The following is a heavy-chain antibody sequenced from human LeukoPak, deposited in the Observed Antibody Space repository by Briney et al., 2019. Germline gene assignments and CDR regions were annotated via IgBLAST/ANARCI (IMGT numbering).Heavy chain of an antibody. CDR2: ISSGSTYI. CDR1: GFTFSSYS. CDR3: AGDVNYDRVGFVAY. V-gene: IGHV3-21*01. J-gene: IGHJ4*02. D-gene: IGHD3-22*01. Sequence: PGGSLRLSCAASGFTFSSYSMNWVRQAPGKGLEWVSSISSGSTYISYADSVKGRFTVSRDNANNALYLQMNSLRAEDTAMYYCAGDVNYDRVGFVAYWGQGTQVTVSS.